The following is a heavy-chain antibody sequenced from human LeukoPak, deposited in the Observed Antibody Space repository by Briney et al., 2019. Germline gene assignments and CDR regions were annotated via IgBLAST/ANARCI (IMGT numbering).Heavy chain of an antibody. CDR1: GFTLRNYV. J-gene: IGHJ4*02. V-gene: IGHV3-30-3*01. D-gene: IGHD3-10*01. Sequence: GGSLGLSCAASGFTLRNYVIHWVRQAPGKGLEWVAVTSSDLNVKLYADSVKGRFTISRDNSRSTLYLQMNSLRPEDTAIYYCAREGYYGSGSPPSLYFDYWGQGTLVTVSS. CDR3: AREGYYGSGSPPSLYFDY. CDR2: TSSDLNVK.